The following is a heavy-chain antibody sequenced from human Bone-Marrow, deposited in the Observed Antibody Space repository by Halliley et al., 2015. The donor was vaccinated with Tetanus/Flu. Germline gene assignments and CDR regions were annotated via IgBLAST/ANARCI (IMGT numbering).Heavy chain of an antibody. D-gene: IGHD3-16*01. CDR2: ISPGASEA. V-gene: IGHV5-51*01. CDR3: ARLSVFSYGYHFDS. J-gene: IGHJ4*02. Sequence: GIISPGASEARYSPSFLGLVRLSADKSINTAYLQWSALKASDTATYYCARLSVFSYGYHFDSWGQGTLVTVSS.